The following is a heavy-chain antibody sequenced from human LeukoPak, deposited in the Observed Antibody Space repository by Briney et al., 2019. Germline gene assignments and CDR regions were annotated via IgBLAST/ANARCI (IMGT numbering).Heavy chain of an antibody. CDR1: GFTFSSYW. J-gene: IGHJ6*03. CDR2: IKQDGSEK. D-gene: IGHD5-12*01. CDR3: ARDHTGYEYGSFTYHYQYMDV. Sequence: GGSLRLSCAASGFTFSSYWMSWVRQAPGKGLEWVANIKQDGSEKYYVDSVKGRFTISRDNAENSVYLHMNSLRAEDTAVYYCARDHTGYEYGSFTYHYQYMDVWGKGTTVTVSS. V-gene: IGHV3-7*01.